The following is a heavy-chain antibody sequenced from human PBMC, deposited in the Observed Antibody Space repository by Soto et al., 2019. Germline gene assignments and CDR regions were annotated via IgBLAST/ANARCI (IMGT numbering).Heavy chain of an antibody. CDR1: GGTFSTYA. J-gene: IGHJ4*02. CDR2: IIPLFGTA. D-gene: IGHD6-19*01. Sequence: QVQLEQSGGEMKQPGSSVRVSCKTSGGTFSTYAINWVRQAPGQGLEWMGAIIPLFGTADYSQKFQGRVTITADESTSTAYMELSSLRFDDPAVYFCARPKGTYSSGYYYFDFWGQGTLVTVSS. V-gene: IGHV1-69*01. CDR3: ARPKGTYSSGYYYFDF.